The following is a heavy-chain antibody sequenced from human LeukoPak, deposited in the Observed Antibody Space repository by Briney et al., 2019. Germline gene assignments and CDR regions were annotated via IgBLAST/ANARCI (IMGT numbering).Heavy chain of an antibody. CDR1: GGSISSGGYY. J-gene: IGHJ4*02. Sequence: SETLSLTCTVSGGSISSGGYYWSWIRQHPGKGLEWIGYIYYSGSTYYNPSLKRRVTISVDTSKNQFSLKLSSVTAADTAVYYCARILLWFGELSTHYYFDYWGQGTLVTVSS. V-gene: IGHV4-31*03. CDR3: ARILLWFGELSTHYYFDY. CDR2: IYYSGST. D-gene: IGHD3-10*01.